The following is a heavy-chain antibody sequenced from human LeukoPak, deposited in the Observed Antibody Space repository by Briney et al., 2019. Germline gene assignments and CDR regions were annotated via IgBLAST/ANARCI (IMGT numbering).Heavy chain of an antibody. D-gene: IGHD3-3*01. CDR2: ISGSGGST. V-gene: IGHV3-23*01. CDR1: GFTFSSYA. CDR3: AKAIFGVGHYFDY. Sequence: GGSLRLSCAASGFTFSSYAMSWVRQALGKGLEWVSAISGSGGSTYYADSVKGRFTISRDNSKNTLYLQMNSLRAEDTAVYYCAKAIFGVGHYFDYWGQGTLVTVSS. J-gene: IGHJ4*02.